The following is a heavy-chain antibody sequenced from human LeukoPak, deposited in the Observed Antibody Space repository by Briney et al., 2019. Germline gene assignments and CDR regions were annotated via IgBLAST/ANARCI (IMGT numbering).Heavy chain of an antibody. CDR2: ISYDGSNK. J-gene: IGHJ5*02. V-gene: IGHV3-30*18. CDR1: GFTFSSYG. D-gene: IGHD2-21*01. Sequence: PGGSLRLSCAASGFTFSSYGMHWVRQAPGKGLEWVAVISYDGSNKYYADSVKGRFTISRDNSKNTLYLQMKSLRVEDTAVYYCAKGIPFDPWGQGTLVTVSS. CDR3: AKGIPFDP.